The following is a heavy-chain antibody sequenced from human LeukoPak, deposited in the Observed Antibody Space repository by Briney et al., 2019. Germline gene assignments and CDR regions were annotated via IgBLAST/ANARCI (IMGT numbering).Heavy chain of an antibody. V-gene: IGHV1-18*01. CDR3: ARDAPRSGSPAFDY. CDR1: GYTFTSYG. CDR2: ISAYNGNT. Sequence: GASVKVSCKASGYTFTSYGISWVRQAPGQGLEWMGWISAYNGNTNYAQKLQGRVTMTTDTSTSTAYVELRSLRSDDTAVYYCARDAPRSGSPAFDYWGQGTLVTVSS. D-gene: IGHD1-26*01. J-gene: IGHJ4*02.